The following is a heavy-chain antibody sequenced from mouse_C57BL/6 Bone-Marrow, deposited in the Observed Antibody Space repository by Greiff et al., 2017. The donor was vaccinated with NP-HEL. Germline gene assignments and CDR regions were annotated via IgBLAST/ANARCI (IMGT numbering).Heavy chain of an antibody. Sequence: QVTLKESGPGILQPSQTLSLTCSFSGFSLSTSNMGIGWIRQPSGKGLEWLAHIWWNDDKYYNPSLKSRLTISKDTSNNQVFLKINSVDTADTATDYCAQAVVETWYAMDYWGQGTSVTVSS. CDR3: AQAVVETWYAMDY. J-gene: IGHJ4*01. D-gene: IGHD1-1*01. CDR1: GFSLSTSNMG. CDR2: IWWNDDK. V-gene: IGHV8-5*01.